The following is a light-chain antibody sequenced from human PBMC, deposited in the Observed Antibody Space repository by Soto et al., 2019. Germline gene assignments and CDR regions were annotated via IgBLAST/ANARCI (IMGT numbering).Light chain of an antibody. CDR1: QSISTY. Sequence: DIQMTQSPSTLSASVGDRVTITCRASQSISTYLNWYQQKLGRAPTLLIYAASSLQSGVPSRFSGGGSGTDFTLTISSLQPADFAMYFCQQCYSSPRTFGQGTKVDIK. V-gene: IGKV1-39*01. CDR3: QQCYSSPRT. J-gene: IGKJ1*01. CDR2: AAS.